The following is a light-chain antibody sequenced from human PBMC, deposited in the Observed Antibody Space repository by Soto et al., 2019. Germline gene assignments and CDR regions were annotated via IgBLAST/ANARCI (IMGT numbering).Light chain of an antibody. V-gene: IGKV3-20*01. Sequence: EIVLTQSPGTLSLSAGERATVSCRASQSVNNNFLAWYQLRPGQAPRLLIYGASSRATGIPDRFSGSGSGTDFTLTISRLEPEDFAVYYCQQYGSSPRTFGQGTKVDIK. CDR2: GAS. J-gene: IGKJ1*01. CDR1: QSVNNNF. CDR3: QQYGSSPRT.